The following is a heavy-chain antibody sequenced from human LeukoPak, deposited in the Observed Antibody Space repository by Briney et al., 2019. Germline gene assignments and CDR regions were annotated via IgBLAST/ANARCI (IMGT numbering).Heavy chain of an antibody. J-gene: IGHJ6*02. Sequence: PGGSLRLSCAASGFTFSSNNMNWVRQAPGKGLEWLSFISGSGSSIYYADSVKGRFTISRDNAKNSLYLQMNSLRAEDTAVYYCARDEGSSWYRPHYYYGMDVWGQGTTVTVSS. V-gene: IGHV3-48*04. CDR1: GFTFSSNN. CDR2: ISGSGSSI. CDR3: ARDEGSSWYRPHYYYGMDV. D-gene: IGHD6-13*01.